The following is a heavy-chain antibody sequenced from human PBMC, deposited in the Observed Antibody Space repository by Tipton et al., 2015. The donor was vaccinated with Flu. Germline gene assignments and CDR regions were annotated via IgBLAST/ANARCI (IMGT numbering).Heavy chain of an antibody. CDR2: TYSDGRA. V-gene: IGHV3-53*01. J-gene: IGHJ5*02. CDR3: TRGQGANP. CDR1: GFTVNSNY. Sequence: GSLRLSCAASGFTVNSNYMSWVRQAPGKGLEWVSVTYSDGRAYYVDSVKGRFTVSRDDSKNMLSLQMDSLRAEDTAVYYCTRGQGANPWGQGTLVTVSS.